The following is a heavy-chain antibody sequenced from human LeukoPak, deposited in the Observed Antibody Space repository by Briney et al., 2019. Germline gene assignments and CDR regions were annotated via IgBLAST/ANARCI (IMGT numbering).Heavy chain of an antibody. Sequence: PSETLSLTCTVSGGSISSSSYYWGWIRQPPGKGLEWIGSIYYSGSTYYNPSLKSRVTISVDTSKNQFSLKLSSVTAADTAVYYCARHLITIFGVVIIRRIYYYYYYMDVWGKGTTVTVSS. D-gene: IGHD3-3*01. CDR2: IYYSGST. CDR3: ARHLITIFGVVIIRRIYYYYYYMDV. V-gene: IGHV4-39*07. J-gene: IGHJ6*03. CDR1: GGSISSSSYY.